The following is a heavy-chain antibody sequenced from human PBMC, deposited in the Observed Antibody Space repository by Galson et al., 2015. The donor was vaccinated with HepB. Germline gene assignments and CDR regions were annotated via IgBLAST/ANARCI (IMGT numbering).Heavy chain of an antibody. CDR2: IDPSDSYT. D-gene: IGHD3-10*01. CDR1: GYSFTSYW. Sequence: QSGAEVKKPGESLRISCKGSGYSFTSYWISWVRQMPGKGLEWMGRIDPSDSYTNYSPSFQGHVTIAADKSISTAYLQWSSLKASDTAMYYCATRNYYVSGFYDMDVWGQGTTVTVSS. V-gene: IGHV5-10-1*01. J-gene: IGHJ6*02. CDR3: ATRNYYVSGFYDMDV.